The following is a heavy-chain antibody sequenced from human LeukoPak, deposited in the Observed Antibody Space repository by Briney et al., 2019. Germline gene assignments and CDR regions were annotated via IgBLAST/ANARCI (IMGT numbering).Heavy chain of an antibody. CDR2: INHSGST. V-gene: IGHV4-34*01. CDR1: GGSFSGYY. CDR3: ARYYYDSSGYYWLDY. Sequence: SETLSLTCAVYGGSFSGYYWSWIRQPPGKGLEWIGEINHSGSTYYNPSLKSRVTISVDTSKNQFSLKLSSVTAADTAVYYCARYYYDSSGYYWLDYWGQGTLVTVSS. D-gene: IGHD3-22*01. J-gene: IGHJ4*02.